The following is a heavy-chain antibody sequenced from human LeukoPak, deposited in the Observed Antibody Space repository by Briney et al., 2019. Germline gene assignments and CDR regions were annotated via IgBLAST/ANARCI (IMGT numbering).Heavy chain of an antibody. V-gene: IGHV1-46*01. CDR1: GYTFTIYY. D-gene: IGHD4-23*01. CDR2: INPSGGST. Sequence: ASVKVSCKASGYTFTIYYMHWVRQAPGQGLEWMGIINPSGGSTSYAQKFQGRVTMTRDMSTSTVYMELSSLRSEDTAVYYCARDRAGTVVTPIPLGLDYWGQGTLVTVSS. CDR3: ARDRAGTVVTPIPLGLDY. J-gene: IGHJ4*02.